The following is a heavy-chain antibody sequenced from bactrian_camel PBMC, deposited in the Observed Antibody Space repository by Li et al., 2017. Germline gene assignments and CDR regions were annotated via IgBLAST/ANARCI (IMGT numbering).Heavy chain of an antibody. V-gene: IGHV3S1*01. CDR2: ISPSGDKT. CDR1: GFTFSVYW. D-gene: IGHD3*01. CDR3: AKSLMTVVPIKDPNNY. Sequence: VQLVESGGGLVQPGGSLRLSCVVSGFTFSVYWIHWVRQVPGKGLEWVSVISPSGDKTYYADSLKGRFTISRDNAKNTVYLQLNSLKTEDMAMYYCAKSLMTVVPIKDPNNYWGQGTQVTVS. J-gene: IGHJ4*01.